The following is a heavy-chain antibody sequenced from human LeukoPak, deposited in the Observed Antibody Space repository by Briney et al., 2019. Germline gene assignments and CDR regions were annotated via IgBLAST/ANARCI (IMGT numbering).Heavy chain of an antibody. V-gene: IGHV1-8*01. J-gene: IGHJ3*02. CDR3: TRGLVVLSATSWAFDI. CDR1: GYTFTSYD. Sequence: ASVKVSCKASGYTFTSYDINWVRQATGQGLEWMGWMNPNSGNTRYAQKFQARVSMPKNPSISTAYMELSRLRSEDTAVYYCTRGLVVLSATSWAFDIWGHGTMVTVPS. CDR2: MNPNSGNT. D-gene: IGHD2-15*01.